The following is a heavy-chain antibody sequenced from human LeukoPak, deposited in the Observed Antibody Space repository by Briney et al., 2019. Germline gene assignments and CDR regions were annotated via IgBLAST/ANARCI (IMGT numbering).Heavy chain of an antibody. V-gene: IGHV4-59*08. CDR2: IYYSGST. CDR1: GGSISSYY. J-gene: IGHJ6*02. D-gene: IGHD5-18*01. Sequence: SETLSLTCTVSGGSISSYYWSWIRQPLGKGLEWIGYIYYSGSTNYNPSLKSRVTISVDTSKNQFSLKLSSVTAADTAVYYCARQRRYSYGSYYYYGMDVWGQGTTVTVSS. CDR3: ARQRRYSYGSYYYYGMDV.